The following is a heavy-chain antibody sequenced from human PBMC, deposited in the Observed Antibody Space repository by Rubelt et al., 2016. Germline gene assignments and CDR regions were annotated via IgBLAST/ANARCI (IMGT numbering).Heavy chain of an antibody. Sequence: QEQLVQSGAEVRKPGASVSISCKPSGHNFIGYHIHWVRQAPGQGLEWMGIITSSGGSTSYAQKFQGRASLTRDPLELNSLGPEDTAVYFCAARHGTQTYGAFDLWGQGTKVTVSS. CDR3: AARHGTQTYGAFDL. D-gene: IGHD6-13*01. J-gene: IGHJ3*01. CDR1: GHNFIGYH. V-gene: IGHV1-46*01. CDR2: ITSSGGST.